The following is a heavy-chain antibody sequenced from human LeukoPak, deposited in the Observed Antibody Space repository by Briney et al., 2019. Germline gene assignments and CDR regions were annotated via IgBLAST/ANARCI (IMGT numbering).Heavy chain of an antibody. Sequence: ASVTVSCKSSGYTFTSYSMHWVRQAPGQGLEWMGIINHSGGRTSYAQKFQGRVTMTRDMSTSTVYMELSSLRSEDTAVYYCARDDFWSGYWTFDYWGQGTLVTVSS. D-gene: IGHD3-3*01. J-gene: IGHJ4*02. CDR1: GYTFTSYS. CDR2: INHSGGRT. CDR3: ARDDFWSGYWTFDY. V-gene: IGHV1-46*01.